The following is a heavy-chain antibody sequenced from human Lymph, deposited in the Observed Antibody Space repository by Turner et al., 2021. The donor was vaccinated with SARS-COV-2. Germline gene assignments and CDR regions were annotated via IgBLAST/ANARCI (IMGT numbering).Heavy chain of an antibody. J-gene: IGHJ6*02. CDR1: GFTFISYS. Sequence: EVQLVESGGGLVKPGGSLRLSCAASGFTFISYSMNWVRQAPGKGLEWVSSISSRSSDRYNADSGKGRFTISRENAKNSLYLQMNSLRAEDTAVYYCARDYYDFWSGYNSYYYGMDVWGQGTTVTVSS. D-gene: IGHD3-3*01. V-gene: IGHV3-21*01. CDR3: ARDYYDFWSGYNSYYYGMDV. CDR2: ISSRSSDR.